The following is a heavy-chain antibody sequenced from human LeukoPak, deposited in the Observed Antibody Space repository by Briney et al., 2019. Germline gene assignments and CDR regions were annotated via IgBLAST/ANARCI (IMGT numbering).Heavy chain of an antibody. D-gene: IGHD4-17*01. Sequence: ASVKVSCKASGGTFSSYAISWVRQAPGQGPEWMGRIIPILGIANYAQKFQGRVTITADKSTSTAYMELSSLRSEDTAVYYCARVVGVTTFDYWGQGTLVTVSS. CDR2: IIPILGIA. CDR3: ARVVGVTTFDY. V-gene: IGHV1-69*04. J-gene: IGHJ4*02. CDR1: GGTFSSYA.